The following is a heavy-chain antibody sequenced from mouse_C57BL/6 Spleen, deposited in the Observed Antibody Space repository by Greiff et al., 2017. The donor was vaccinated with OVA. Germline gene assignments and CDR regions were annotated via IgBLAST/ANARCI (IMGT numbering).Heavy chain of an antibody. CDR2: IYWDDDK. V-gene: IGHV8-12*01. D-gene: IGHD2-3*01. CDR1: GFSLSTSGMG. J-gene: IGHJ4*01. Sequence: QVQLKESGPGILQPSQTLSLTCYFSGFSLSTSGMGVSWIRQPSGKGLEWLAHIYWDDDKRYNPSLKSRPTISKDTSRNQVCLKSTSVDTADTATYDCARRALYVEDAKNYWGQGTSVTVSS. CDR3: ARRALYVEDAKNY.